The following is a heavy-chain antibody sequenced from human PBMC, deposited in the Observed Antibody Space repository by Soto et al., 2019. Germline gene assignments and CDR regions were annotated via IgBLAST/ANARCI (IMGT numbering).Heavy chain of an antibody. D-gene: IGHD5-18*01. CDR2: IYPGDSDT. CDR1: GYSFTIYW. J-gene: IGHJ4*02. CDR3: ARHVDTAMVRGFDY. Sequence: GESLKISCNGSGYSFTIYWIGLVLQMPGKGLEWMGIIYPGDSDTRYSPSFQGQVTISADKSISTAYLQWSSLKASDTAMYYCARHVDTAMVRGFDYWGQGTLVTVSS. V-gene: IGHV5-51*01.